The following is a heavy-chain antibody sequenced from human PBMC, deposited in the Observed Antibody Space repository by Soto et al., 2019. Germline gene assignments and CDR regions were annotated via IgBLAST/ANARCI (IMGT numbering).Heavy chain of an antibody. CDR3: AKVLGGGIYVGAFDS. CDR1: GFTFARYT. J-gene: IGHJ4*02. CDR2: ISGNGVHT. Sequence: EVQLLESGGGLLQPGGSLRLSCAASGFTFARYTLNWVRQAPGKGLEWVSAISGNGVHTYYADSVKGRFTVSRDNSKTAMHLQMNSMRDDDAAVYFCAKVLGGGIYVGAFDSWGQGTLVTVSS. V-gene: IGHV3-23*01. D-gene: IGHD1-26*01.